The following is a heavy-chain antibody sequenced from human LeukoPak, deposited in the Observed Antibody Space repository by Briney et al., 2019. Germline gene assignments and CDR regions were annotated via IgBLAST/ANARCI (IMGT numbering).Heavy chain of an antibody. CDR3: ATGEEYCSSTSCRNWFDP. CDR1: GGTFISYA. Sequence: GASVKVSCKASGGTFISYAISWVRQAPGQGLEWMGGIIPIFGTANYAQKFQGRVTITADESTSTAYMELSSLRSEDTAEYYCATGEEYCSSTSCRNWFDPWGQGTLVTVSS. V-gene: IGHV1-69*13. J-gene: IGHJ5*02. D-gene: IGHD2-2*01. CDR2: IIPIFGTA.